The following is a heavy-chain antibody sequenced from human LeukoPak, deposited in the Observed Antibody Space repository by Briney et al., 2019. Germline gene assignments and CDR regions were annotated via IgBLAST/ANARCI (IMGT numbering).Heavy chain of an antibody. CDR2: IYYSGST. V-gene: IGHV4-59*08. CDR3: ARHGHVVVPATDAFDI. D-gene: IGHD2-2*01. Sequence: SETLSLTCTVSGGSISSYYWSWIRQPPGKGLEWIGYIYYSGSTNYNPSLKSRVTISVDTSKNQFSLKLSSVTAADTAVYYCARHGHVVVPATDAFDIWGQGTMVTVSS. CDR1: GGSISSYY. J-gene: IGHJ3*02.